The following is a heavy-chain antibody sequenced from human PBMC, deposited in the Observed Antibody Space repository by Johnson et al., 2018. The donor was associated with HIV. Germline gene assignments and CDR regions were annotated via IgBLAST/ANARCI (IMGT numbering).Heavy chain of an antibody. V-gene: IGHV3-30*04. CDR3: ARDQSSSWPGDAFDI. J-gene: IGHJ3*02. Sequence: QVHLVESGGGVVQPGRSLRLSCAASGFTFSSYAMHWVRQAPGKGLEWVAVISYDGSNKYYADSVKGRFTISRDNSKNTLYLQMNSLRAEDTAVYYCARDQSSSWPGDAFDIWGQGTLVTVSS. CDR1: GFTFSSYA. CDR2: ISYDGSNK. D-gene: IGHD6-13*01.